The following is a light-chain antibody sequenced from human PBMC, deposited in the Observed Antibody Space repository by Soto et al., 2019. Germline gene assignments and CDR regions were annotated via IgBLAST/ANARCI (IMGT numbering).Light chain of an antibody. V-gene: IGKV3-20*01. CDR2: GAS. CDR1: QSISFNS. Sequence: EVVLTQSPGALSMSPGESATLSCRASQSISFNSMSWYQHKPGQAPRLLLFGASSRATAVPDRFSGSSSGTDFVLSISREVPEDSATYYCQQYSFSPWTFGQGTRVNIK. J-gene: IGKJ1*01. CDR3: QQYSFSPWT.